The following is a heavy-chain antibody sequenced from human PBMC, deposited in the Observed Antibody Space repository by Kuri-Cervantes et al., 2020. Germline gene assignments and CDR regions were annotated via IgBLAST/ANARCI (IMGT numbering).Heavy chain of an antibody. Sequence: ESLKISCAVSGYSISSGFFWGWIRQPPGKGLEWIGSIYHSGSTYYNPSLKSRVTISVDTSKNQFSLKLSSLTAADTAVYYCAGSGYSYGYIHYWGQGTLVTVSS. CDR3: AGSGYSYGYIHY. V-gene: IGHV4-38-2*01. D-gene: IGHD5-18*01. CDR2: IYHSGST. CDR1: GYSISSGFF. J-gene: IGHJ4*02.